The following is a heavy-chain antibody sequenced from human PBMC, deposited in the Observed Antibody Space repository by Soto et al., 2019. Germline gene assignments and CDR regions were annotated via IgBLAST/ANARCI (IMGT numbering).Heavy chain of an antibody. Sequence: PGGSLRLSCAASGFTFSSYGMHWVRQAPGKGLEWVAVISYDGSNKYYADSVKGRFTISRDNSKNTLYLQMNSLRAEDTAVYYCARDTQDDFWSGYYRDYWGQGTLVTVS. D-gene: IGHD3-3*01. CDR1: GFTFSSYG. V-gene: IGHV3-30*03. CDR3: ARDTQDDFWSGYYRDY. J-gene: IGHJ4*02. CDR2: ISYDGSNK.